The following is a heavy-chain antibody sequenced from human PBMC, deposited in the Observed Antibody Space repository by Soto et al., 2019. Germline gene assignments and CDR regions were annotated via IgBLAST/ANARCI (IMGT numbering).Heavy chain of an antibody. V-gene: IGHV1-58*02. J-gene: IGHJ4*02. CDR1: GFTFTSSA. CDR2: IVVGSGNT. CDR3: AAIPLAYSGYDYGHY. D-gene: IGHD5-12*01. Sequence: SVKVSCKASGFTFTSSAMQWVRQARGQRLEWIGWIVVGSGNTNYAQKFQERVTITRDMSTSTAYMELSSLRSEDTAVYYCAAIPLAYSGYDYGHYWGQGTLVTVSS.